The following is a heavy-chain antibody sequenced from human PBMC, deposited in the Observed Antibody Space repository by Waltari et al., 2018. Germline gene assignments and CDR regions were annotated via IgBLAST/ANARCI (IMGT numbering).Heavy chain of an antibody. CDR3: AREPAAGDYYYYGMDV. Sequence: QVQLVESGGGVVQPGRSLRLSCAASGFTFSSYGMHWVRQAPGKGLEWVAVIWYDGSNKYYADSVKGRFTISRDNSKNTLYLQMNSLRAEDTAVYYCAREPAAGDYYYYGMDVWGQGTTVTVSS. CDR2: IWYDGSNK. J-gene: IGHJ6*02. V-gene: IGHV3-33*01. CDR1: GFTFSSYG. D-gene: IGHD6-13*01.